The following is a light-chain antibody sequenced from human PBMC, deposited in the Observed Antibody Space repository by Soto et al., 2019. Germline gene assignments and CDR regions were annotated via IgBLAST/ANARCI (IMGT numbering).Light chain of an antibody. CDR3: PVWDSSSDHVV. CDR1: NIGSKS. Sequence: SYELTQPPSVSVAPEKTARITCGGNNIGSKSVHWYQQRPGQAPVLVIYYXXXXXXXXXXXXXXXXSGNTATLTISRVEAGDEXXXYCPVWDSSSDHVVFGGGTKVTVL. V-gene: IGLV3-21*04. CDR2: YXX. J-gene: IGLJ3*02.